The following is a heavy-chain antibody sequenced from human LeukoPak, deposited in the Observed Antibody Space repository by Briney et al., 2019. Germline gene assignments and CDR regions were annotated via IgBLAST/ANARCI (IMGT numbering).Heavy chain of an antibody. CDR2: IIPILGIA. CDR3: ARGMIFYGSGKSYYYYMDV. V-gene: IGHV1-69*04. Sequence: SVKVSCKATGGTFSSYAISWVRQAPGQGLEWMGRIIPILGIANYAQKFQGRVTITADKSTSTAYMELSSLRSEDTAVYYCARGMIFYGSGKSYYYYMDVWGKGTTVTVSS. D-gene: IGHD3-10*01. J-gene: IGHJ6*03. CDR1: GGTFSSYA.